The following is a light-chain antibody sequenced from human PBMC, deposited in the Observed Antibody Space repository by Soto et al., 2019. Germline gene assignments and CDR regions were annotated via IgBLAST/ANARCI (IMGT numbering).Light chain of an antibody. Sequence: ALTQPASVSGSPGQSITISCTGTSSDVGGYNYVSWYQQHPGKAPKLMIYDVDVRPSGVSNRFSGSKSGNTASLTISGLQTQDEADYYCTSYTIINTVVFGGGTKVTVL. CDR2: DVD. J-gene: IGLJ2*01. CDR3: TSYTIINTVV. V-gene: IGLV2-14*03. CDR1: SSDVGGYNY.